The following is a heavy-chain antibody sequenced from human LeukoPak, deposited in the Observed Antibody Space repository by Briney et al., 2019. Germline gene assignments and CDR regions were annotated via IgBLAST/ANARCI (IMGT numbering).Heavy chain of an antibody. CDR2: IYYSGLT. V-gene: IGHV4-39*02. D-gene: IGHD4-17*01. CDR3: ASGTFDDYGDYDRGDYFDH. CDR1: GASISSSSSS. J-gene: IGHJ4*02. Sequence: PSETLSPTCTVSGASISSSSSSWGWVRQPPGKGPEWIGSIYYSGLTYDNPSLKSRVSISVDPSKNHFSLKVSSVTAADTAVYYCASGTFDDYGDYDRGDYFDHWGQGTLVIVSS.